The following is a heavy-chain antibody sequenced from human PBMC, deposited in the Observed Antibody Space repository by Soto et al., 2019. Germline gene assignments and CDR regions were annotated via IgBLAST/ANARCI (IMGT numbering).Heavy chain of an antibody. Sequence: SETLSLTCAVSGGSISSGGYSWSWIRQPPGKGLEWIGYIYHSGYTYCNPSLKSRVTISVDRSKNQFSLKLSSVTAADTAVYYCATYSGSYYSAFDIWGQGTMVTVSS. D-gene: IGHD1-26*01. CDR1: GGSISSGGYS. CDR2: IYHSGYT. J-gene: IGHJ3*02. V-gene: IGHV4-30-2*01. CDR3: ATYSGSYYSAFDI.